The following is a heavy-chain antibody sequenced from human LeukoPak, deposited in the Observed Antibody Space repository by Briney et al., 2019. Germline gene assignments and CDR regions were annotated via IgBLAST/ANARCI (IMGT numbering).Heavy chain of an antibody. J-gene: IGHJ4*02. V-gene: IGHV4-34*01. CDR3: ARWRPYYFDY. CDR2: INHSGST. CDR1: GGSISSYY. Sequence: SETLSLTCTVSGGSISSYYWSWIRQPPGKGLEWIGEINHSGSTNYNPSLKSRVTISVDTSKNQFSLKLSSVTAADTAVYYCARWRPYYFDYWGQGTLVTVSS.